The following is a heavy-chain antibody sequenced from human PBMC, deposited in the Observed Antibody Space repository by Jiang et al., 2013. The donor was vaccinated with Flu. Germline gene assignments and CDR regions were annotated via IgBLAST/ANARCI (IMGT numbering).Heavy chain of an antibody. J-gene: IGHJ4*02. D-gene: IGHD3-9*01. Sequence: YTFTTFHLHWVRQAPGQGLEWMGIINPAGGSTAYAQRFRGRVTMTRDTSTNTVYMDLSSLTSEDTAVYFCARSVEGRPTYYFDDTGFWGYFDYWGQGTPGHRLL. CDR3: ARSVEGRPTYYFDDTGFWGYFDY. V-gene: IGHV1-46*01. CDR2: INPAGGST. CDR1: YTFTTFH.